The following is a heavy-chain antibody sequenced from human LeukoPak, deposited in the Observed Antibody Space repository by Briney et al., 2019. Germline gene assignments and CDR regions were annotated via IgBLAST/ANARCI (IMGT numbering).Heavy chain of an antibody. CDR3: ARGSTQYSSGWYGLDY. Sequence: GGSLRLSCAASGFTFSSYWMHWVRHAPGKGLVWVSRVNSDGSSTTYADSVKGRFTISRDNARNTLYLQMNSLRAEDTAVYYCARGSTQYSSGWYGLDYWGQGTLVTVSS. J-gene: IGHJ4*02. CDR2: VNSDGSST. V-gene: IGHV3-74*01. CDR1: GFTFSSYW. D-gene: IGHD6-19*01.